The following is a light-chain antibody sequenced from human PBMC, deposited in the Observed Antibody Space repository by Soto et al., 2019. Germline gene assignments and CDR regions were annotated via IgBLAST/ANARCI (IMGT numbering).Light chain of an antibody. CDR1: QSVSSSY. V-gene: IGKV3-20*01. J-gene: IGKJ2*01. CDR3: QQYGSSPRT. Sequence: EIVLTQSPGTLSLSPGERATLSCRASQSVSSSYLAWYQQKPGQAPRLLIYGASSRATSIPDRFSGSGSGTDFTLTISRLEPEDFAVYYCQQYGSSPRTCGQGTKLEIK. CDR2: GAS.